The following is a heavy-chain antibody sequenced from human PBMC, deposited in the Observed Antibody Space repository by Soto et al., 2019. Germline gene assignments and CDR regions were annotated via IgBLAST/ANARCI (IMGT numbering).Heavy chain of an antibody. J-gene: IGHJ6*02. CDR3: ARVSGSYYYGMDV. CDR1: GGSISSNNW. D-gene: IGHD1-26*01. Sequence: SETLPLTCAVSGGSISSNNWWSWVRQPPGKGLEWIGEIYHSGSTNYNPSLKSRVTISVDKSKNQFSLKLSSVTAADTAVYYCARVSGSYYYGMDVWGQGTTVTVSS. V-gene: IGHV4-4*02. CDR2: IYHSGST.